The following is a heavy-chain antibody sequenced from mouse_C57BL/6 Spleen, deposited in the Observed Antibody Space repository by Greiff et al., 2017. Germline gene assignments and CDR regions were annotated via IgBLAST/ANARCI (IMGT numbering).Heavy chain of an antibody. D-gene: IGHD1-2*01. V-gene: IGHV1-55*01. CDR1: GYTFTSYW. J-gene: IGHJ1*03. Sequence: QVQLLQPGAELVKPGASVKMSCKASGYTFTSYWITWVKQRPGQGLEWIGDIYPGSGSTNYNEKFKSKGTLTVDTSSSTAYMQLSSLTSEDSAVYDCARTLRWYFDVWGTGATVTVSS. CDR2: IYPGSGST. CDR3: ARTLRWYFDV.